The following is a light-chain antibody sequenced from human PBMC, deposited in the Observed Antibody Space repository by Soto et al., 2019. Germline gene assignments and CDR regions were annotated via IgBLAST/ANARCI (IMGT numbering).Light chain of an antibody. CDR1: SSDIGNYDR. CDR3: SSYRTRVTYV. Sequence: QSALTQPPSVSGSPGQSVTISCTGTSSDIGNYDRVSWYQKTPGTAPKLMIYEVTNRPSGVPDRFSGSKSGNTASLTISGLQAEDEADYYCSSYRTRVTYVFGTGTQLTVL. J-gene: IGLJ1*01. CDR2: EVT. V-gene: IGLV2-18*02.